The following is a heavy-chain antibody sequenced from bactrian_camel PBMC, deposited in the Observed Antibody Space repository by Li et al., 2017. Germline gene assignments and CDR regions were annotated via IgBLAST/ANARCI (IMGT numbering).Heavy chain of an antibody. CDR3: AAALNWLLPQPLAATDYRY. D-gene: IGHD2*01. CDR1: GFIYSSYC. CDR2: IDSNGST. V-gene: IGHV3S53*01. J-gene: IGHJ4*01. Sequence: QVQLVESGGGSVQAGGSLRLSCKASGFIYSSYCMGWFRQAPGKQRVGVATIDSNGSTNYAGSVKGRFTISRDIQKETLYLDITNLDHDDTAMYVCAAALNWLLPQPLAATDYRYWGQGTQVTVS.